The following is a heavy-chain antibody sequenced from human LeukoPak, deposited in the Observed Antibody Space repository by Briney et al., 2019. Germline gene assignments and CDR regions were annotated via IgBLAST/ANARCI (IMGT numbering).Heavy chain of an antibody. CDR3: ARVLDDILTGYYFDY. CDR2: ISSSGSTI. Sequence: GGSLRLSCAASGFTFSDYYMSWIRQAPGKGLEWVSYISSSGSTIYYADFVKGRFTISRDNAKNSLYLQMNSQRAEDTAVYYCARVLDDILTGYYFDYWGQGTLVTVSS. CDR1: GFTFSDYY. J-gene: IGHJ4*02. V-gene: IGHV3-11*01. D-gene: IGHD3-9*01.